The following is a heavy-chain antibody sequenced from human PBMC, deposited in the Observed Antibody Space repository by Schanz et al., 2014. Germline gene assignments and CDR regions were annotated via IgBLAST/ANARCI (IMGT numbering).Heavy chain of an antibody. Sequence: SSVRVSFKSSGGTFNMHSVVWVRQAPGQGLEWMGGFVPILRVPCYSQRFQSRITSSADEPTRTSYMDLRSLRSEDTDVYYCERHNVDTWSGYYTRICDCGCEGTLXIVYS. CDR2: FVPILRVP. CDR1: GGTFNMHS. V-gene: IGHV1-69*02. CDR3: ERHNVDTWSGYYTRICDC. D-gene: IGHD3-3*01. J-gene: IGHJ4*01.